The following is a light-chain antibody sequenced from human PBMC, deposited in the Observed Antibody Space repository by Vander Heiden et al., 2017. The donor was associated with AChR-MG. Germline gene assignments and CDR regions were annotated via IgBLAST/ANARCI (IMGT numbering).Light chain of an antibody. CDR3: QHRNNWPPN. V-gene: IGKV3-11*01. CDR2: NAS. Sequence: EIVLTQSPPTLSLSRVERSTPPCTARQSVSSYLAWYRQKPGQAPRLLIYNASNMATGIPARFSGSGSGTDFTLTISSLEPEDFAVYYCQHRNNWPPNFGQGTRLEIK. CDR1: QSVSSY. J-gene: IGKJ5*01.